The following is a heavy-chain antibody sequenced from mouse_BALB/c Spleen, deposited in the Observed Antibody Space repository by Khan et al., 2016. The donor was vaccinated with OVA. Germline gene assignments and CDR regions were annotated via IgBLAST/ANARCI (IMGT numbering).Heavy chain of an antibody. CDR3: AREEALYYFAY. CDR2: IYPGTDNT. CDR1: GYIFTSYW. D-gene: IGHD3-2*02. Sequence: VQLQQSGAELVRPGTSVKLSCKTSGYIFTSYWIHWVRQRTGQGLEWIARIYPGTDNTYYNEKLKDRATLTADRSSSTAYMQLNSLKSEDSAVYFCAREEALYYFAYWGQGTTLTVSS. J-gene: IGHJ2*01. V-gene: IGHV1S132*01.